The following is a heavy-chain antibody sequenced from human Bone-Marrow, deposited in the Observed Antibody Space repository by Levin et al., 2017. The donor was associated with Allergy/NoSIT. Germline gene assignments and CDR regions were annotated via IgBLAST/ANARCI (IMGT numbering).Heavy chain of an antibody. V-gene: IGHV3-23*01. CDR1: GVSFSSHA. CDR2: ISSGGGDP. D-gene: IGHD3-3*01. Sequence: QPGGSLRLSCVVSGVSFSSHAMTWFRQAPGKGLEWVSSISSGGGDPFYADNVKGRFTISRDNSKNTLFLQMRSLRGEDTAFYYCAKNSRISEWSAPDYWGHGTLVTVSS. CDR3: AKNSRISEWSAPDY. J-gene: IGHJ4*01.